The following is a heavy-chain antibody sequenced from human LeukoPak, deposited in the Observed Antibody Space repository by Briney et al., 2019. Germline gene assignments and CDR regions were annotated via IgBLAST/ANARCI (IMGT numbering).Heavy chain of an antibody. CDR1: GYTFTSYD. Sequence: ASVKVSCEASGYTFTSYDINWVRQAPGQGLEWMGWMNPNSGNTGYAQKFQGRVTITADKSTSTAYMELSSLRSEDTAVYYCARDPNYYDSSGDYYFDYWGQGTLVTVSS. CDR3: ARDPNYYDSSGDYYFDY. CDR2: MNPNSGNT. J-gene: IGHJ4*02. V-gene: IGHV1-8*01. D-gene: IGHD3-22*01.